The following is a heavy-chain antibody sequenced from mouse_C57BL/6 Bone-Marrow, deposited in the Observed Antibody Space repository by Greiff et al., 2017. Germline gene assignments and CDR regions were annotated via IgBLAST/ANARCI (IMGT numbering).Heavy chain of an antibody. CDR1: GYTFTSYW. CDR3: ARPITTGFAY. J-gene: IGHJ3*01. CDR2: IHPNSGST. D-gene: IGHD1-1*01. V-gene: IGHV1-64*01. Sequence: QVHVKQPGAELVKPGASVKLSCKASGYTFTSYWMHWVKQRPGQGLEWIGMIHPNSGSTNYNEKFKSKATLTVDKSSSTAYMQLSSLTSEDSAVYYCARPITTGFAYWGQGTLVTVSA.